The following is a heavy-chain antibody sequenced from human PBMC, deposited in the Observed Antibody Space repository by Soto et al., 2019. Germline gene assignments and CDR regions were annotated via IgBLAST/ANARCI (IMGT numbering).Heavy chain of an antibody. Sequence: EVQLVESGGGLVQPGGSLRLSCAASGFTFSSYWMSWVRQAPGKGLEWVANIKQDGSEKYYVDSVKGRFTISRDNAKNSRYLQMNSLGAEDPAGYYCARDHQWCMPISYCYYYGMDVWGQGTTVTVSS. V-gene: IGHV3-7*03. CDR1: GFTFSSYW. D-gene: IGHD2-8*01. CDR3: ARDHQWCMPISYCYYYGMDV. J-gene: IGHJ6*02. CDR2: IKQDGSEK.